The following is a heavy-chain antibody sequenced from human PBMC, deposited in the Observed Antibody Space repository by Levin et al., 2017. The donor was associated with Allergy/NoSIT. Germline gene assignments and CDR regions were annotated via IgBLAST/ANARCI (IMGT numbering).Heavy chain of an antibody. Sequence: PSETLSLTCTVSGGSISSSSYYWGWIRQPPGKGLEWIGSIYYSGSTYYNPSLKSRVTISVDTSKNQFSLKLSSVTAADTAVYYCARQERFTVVPGAFDIWGQGTMVTVSS. J-gene: IGHJ3*02. V-gene: IGHV4-39*01. CDR1: GGSISSSSYY. CDR3: ARQERFTVVPGAFDI. CDR2: IYYSGST. D-gene: IGHD3-16*01.